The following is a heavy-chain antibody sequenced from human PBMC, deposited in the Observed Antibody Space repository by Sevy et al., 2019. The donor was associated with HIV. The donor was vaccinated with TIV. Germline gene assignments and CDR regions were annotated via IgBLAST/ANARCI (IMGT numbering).Heavy chain of an antibody. CDR1: GFTFSSYG. Sequence: GGSLRLSCAASGFTFSSYGMHWVRQAPGKGLEWVAVISYDGSNKYYADSVKGRFTISRDNSKNTLYLQMNSLRAEDTAVYYCAKADSQGPYCYDSSGYFDYWGQGTLVTVSS. V-gene: IGHV3-30*18. D-gene: IGHD3-22*01. CDR3: AKADSQGPYCYDSSGYFDY. CDR2: ISYDGSNK. J-gene: IGHJ4*02.